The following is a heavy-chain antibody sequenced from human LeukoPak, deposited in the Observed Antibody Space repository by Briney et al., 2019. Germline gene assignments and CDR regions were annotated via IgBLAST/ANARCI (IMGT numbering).Heavy chain of an antibody. V-gene: IGHV4-59*08. CDR1: GASITSYY. Sequence: SETLSLTPTLSGASITSYYWSWIRQPPRKGLEWIGYIYYIGSTTYKPSLKSRVTISVDTSKNQFSLKLSSVTAEDTAVYYCARLSIVGATNFDYWGQGTLVTVSS. CDR2: IYYIGST. J-gene: IGHJ4*02. CDR3: ARLSIVGATNFDY. D-gene: IGHD1-26*01.